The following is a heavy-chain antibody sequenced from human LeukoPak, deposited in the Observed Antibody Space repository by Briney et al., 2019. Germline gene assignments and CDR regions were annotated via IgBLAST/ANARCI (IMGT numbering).Heavy chain of an antibody. V-gene: IGHV4-34*01. J-gene: IGHJ4*02. CDR2: INHSGST. CDR3: TRASVGDYYHIDY. Sequence: SETLSLTCAVYGGSFSGYYWSWIRQPPGKGLEWIGEINHSGSTNYNPSLKSRVTISVDTSKNQFSLKLSSVTAADTAVYYCTRASVGDYYHIDYWGQGTLVTVSS. D-gene: IGHD4-17*01. CDR1: GGSFSGYY.